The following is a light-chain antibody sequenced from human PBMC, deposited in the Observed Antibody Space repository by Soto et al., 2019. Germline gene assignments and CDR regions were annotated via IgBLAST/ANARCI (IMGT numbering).Light chain of an antibody. CDR3: QTWGTGIVI. J-gene: IGLJ2*01. V-gene: IGLV4-69*01. CDR2: LNSDGSH. Sequence: QPVLTQSPSASASLGASVKLTCTLSRGHSSDSIAWHQQQPEKGPRFLMNLNSDGSHTKGDGIPDRFSGSSSGAERYLTISSLQSEDEADYYCQTWGTGIVIFGGGTKLTVL. CDR1: RGHSSDS.